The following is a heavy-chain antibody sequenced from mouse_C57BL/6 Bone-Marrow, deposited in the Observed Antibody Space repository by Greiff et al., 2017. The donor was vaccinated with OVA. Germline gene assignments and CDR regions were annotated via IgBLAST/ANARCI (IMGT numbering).Heavy chain of an antibody. V-gene: IGHV5-4*01. CDR1: GFTFSSYA. CDR3: AREGDDYDGNAMDY. CDR2: ISDGGSYT. J-gene: IGHJ4*01. Sequence: VQGVESGGGLVKPGGSLKLSCAASGFTFSSYAMSWVRQTPEKRLEWVATISDGGSYTYYPDNVKGRFTISRDNAKNNLYLQMSHLKSEDTAMYYCAREGDDYDGNAMDYWGQGTSVTVSS. D-gene: IGHD2-4*01.